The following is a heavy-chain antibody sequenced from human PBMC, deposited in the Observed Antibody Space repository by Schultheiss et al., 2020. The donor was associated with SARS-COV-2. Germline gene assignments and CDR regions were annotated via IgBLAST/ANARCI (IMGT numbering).Heavy chain of an antibody. Sequence: GGSLRLSCAASGFTFSSYAMSWVRQAPGKGLEWVAVISYDGSNKYYADSVKGRFTISRDNSKNTLYLQMNSLRAEDTAVYYCARDFLYYYDSSGYPTDAFDIWGQGTMVTVSS. CDR2: ISYDGSNK. V-gene: IGHV3-30*07. D-gene: IGHD3-22*01. CDR1: GFTFSSYA. CDR3: ARDFLYYYDSSGYPTDAFDI. J-gene: IGHJ3*02.